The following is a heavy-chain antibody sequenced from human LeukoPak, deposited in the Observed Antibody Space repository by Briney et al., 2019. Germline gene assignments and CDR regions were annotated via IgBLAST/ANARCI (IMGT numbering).Heavy chain of an antibody. CDR1: GGSISSSSHY. D-gene: IGHD4-11*01. Sequence: NPSETLSLTCTVSGGSISSSSHYWGGIRQPPGKGLEWIGRIHYSGSTYYNPSLKSRVTMSVDTSKNQFSLKLSSVTAADTAVYYCARAGVAYSYSAYWGQGTRVTVSS. J-gene: IGHJ4*02. CDR3: ARAGVAYSYSAY. V-gene: IGHV4-39*07. CDR2: IHYSGST.